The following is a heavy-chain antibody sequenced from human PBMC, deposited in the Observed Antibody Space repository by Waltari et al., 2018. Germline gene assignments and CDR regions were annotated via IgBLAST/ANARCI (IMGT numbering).Heavy chain of an antibody. CDR3: TTVFNFYDYVWGSYPN. J-gene: IGHJ4*02. CDR2: IKTNTDGGTT. Sequence: EVQLVESGGGLVEPGGSLRLSCAASGFTFSDAWMSWVRQAPGKGLEWVGRIKTNTDGGTTDYGAPVKGRFTISRDDSEYMLYLQMNYLKTEDTAVYYCTTVFNFYDYVWGSYPNWGQGTLVTVSS. CDR1: GFTFSDAW. D-gene: IGHD3-16*02. V-gene: IGHV3-15*01.